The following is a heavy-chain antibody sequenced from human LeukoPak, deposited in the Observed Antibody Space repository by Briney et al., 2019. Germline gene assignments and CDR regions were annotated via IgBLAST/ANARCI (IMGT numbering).Heavy chain of an antibody. J-gene: IGHJ4*02. V-gene: IGHV3-11*01. D-gene: IGHD5-24*01. CDR2: ISSSGSTI. CDR3: ARVERWLQLYYFDY. Sequence: GGSLRLSCAASGFTFSDYYMSWIRQAPGKGLEWVSYISSSGSTIYYADSVKGRFTISRDNAKNSLYLQMNSLRAEDTAVYYCARVERWLQLYYFDYWGQGTLVTVSS. CDR1: GFTFSDYY.